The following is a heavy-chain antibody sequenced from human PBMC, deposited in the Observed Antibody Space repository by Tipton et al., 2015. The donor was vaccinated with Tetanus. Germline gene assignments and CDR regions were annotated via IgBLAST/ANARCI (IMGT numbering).Heavy chain of an antibody. CDR2: IYQTDST. Sequence: TLSLTCTVSGGLITTGGYSWGWIRQLPGQGLEWLGYIYQTDSTYYNPSVTSRLTLSLQRSKNQVSLKLISVTAADTAVYYCARDRYAAGTVRYYYGMDVWGQGTTVTVSS. J-gene: IGHJ6*02. D-gene: IGHD6-13*01. CDR1: GGLITTGGYS. V-gene: IGHV4-30-2*01. CDR3: ARDRYAAGTVRYYYGMDV.